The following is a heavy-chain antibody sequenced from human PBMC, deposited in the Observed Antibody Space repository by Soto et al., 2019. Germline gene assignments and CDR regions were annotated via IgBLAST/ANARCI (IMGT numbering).Heavy chain of an antibody. V-gene: IGHV4-30-2*01. CDR3: ATYRKFFQI. CDR1: GGYISGGYYS. Sequence: QLQLQESGSGLVKPSLTLSLTCAVSGGYISGGYYSWSRIRQPPGKGLEWIGFIYNSGSTYYNSSLKSRVTISVDRSKNHFFLNLTSVTAADTAVYYCATYRKFFQIWGQGTKVTVSS. J-gene: IGHJ3*02. CDR2: IYNSGST.